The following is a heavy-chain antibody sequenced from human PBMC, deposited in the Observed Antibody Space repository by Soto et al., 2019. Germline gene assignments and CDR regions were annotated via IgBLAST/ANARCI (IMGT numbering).Heavy chain of an antibody. CDR2: IYHSGST. Sequence: ETLSLTCAVSGYSISSGYYWGWIRQPPGKGLEWIGSIYHSGSTYYNPSLKSRVTISVDTSKNQFSLKLSSVTAADTAVYYCARGRAIFGVVIRSYYFDYWGQGTLVTVSS. D-gene: IGHD3-3*01. CDR3: ARGRAIFGVVIRSYYFDY. V-gene: IGHV4-38-2*01. CDR1: GYSISSGYY. J-gene: IGHJ4*02.